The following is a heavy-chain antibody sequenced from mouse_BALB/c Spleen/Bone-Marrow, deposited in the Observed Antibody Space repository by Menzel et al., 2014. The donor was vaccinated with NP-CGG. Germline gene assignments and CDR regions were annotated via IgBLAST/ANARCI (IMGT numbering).Heavy chain of an antibody. Sequence: VQLQQSGAELARPGASVKMSCQASGYTFTRYTMHWEKQRPGQGLEWIGYINPSSAYTNYNQKFKDKATLTADKSSSTDYMQLSSQTSEDSAVYYCTIRYYAMDYWGQGTSVTVSS. CDR2: INPSSAYT. D-gene: IGHD1-1*01. V-gene: IGHV1-4*01. CDR1: GYTFTRYT. J-gene: IGHJ4*01. CDR3: TIRYYAMDY.